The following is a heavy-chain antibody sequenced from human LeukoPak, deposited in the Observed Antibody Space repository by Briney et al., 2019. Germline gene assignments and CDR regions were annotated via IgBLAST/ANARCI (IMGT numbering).Heavy chain of an antibody. J-gene: IGHJ3*02. CDR3: ARRDLDMMPTILGHDAFHI. CDR1: GGSITSASYY. CDR2: IYYSGST. D-gene: IGHD5-12*01. V-gene: IGHV4-39*02. Sequence: SETLSLTCTVSGGSITSASYYWGCIRQPPGKGLELIGTIYYSGSTYYNPSLKSRVTISVDASKNHFSLKLSSVTAADTAVYYCARRDLDMMPTILGHDAFHIWGQGTMVTVSS.